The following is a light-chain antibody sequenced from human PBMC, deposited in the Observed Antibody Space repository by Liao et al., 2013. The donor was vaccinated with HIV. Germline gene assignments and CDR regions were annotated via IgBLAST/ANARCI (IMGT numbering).Light chain of an antibody. CDR1: NIGSKS. CDR3: QVWDSDDDHVV. CDR2: YDR. V-gene: IGLV3-21*04. Sequence: SYELTQPPSVSVAPGKTARITCGGNNIGSKSVHWYQQKPGQTPVLVLYYDRDRPSGIPERFSGSKSGNTATLSISRVEDGDEADYYCQVWDSDDDHVVFGGGTKLTVL. J-gene: IGLJ2*01.